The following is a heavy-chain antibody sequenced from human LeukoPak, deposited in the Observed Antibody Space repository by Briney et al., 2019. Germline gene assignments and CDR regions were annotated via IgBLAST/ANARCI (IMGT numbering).Heavy chain of an antibody. CDR1: GYTFTSYD. Sequence: GASVKVSCKASGYTFTSYDINWVRQATGQGLEWMGWMNPNSGNTGYAQKFQGRVTMTRNTSISTAYMELSSLRSEDTAVYYCARGTISDYYDSSGSFDYWGQGTLVTVSS. V-gene: IGHV1-8*01. CDR2: MNPNSGNT. J-gene: IGHJ4*02. D-gene: IGHD3-22*01. CDR3: ARGTISDYYDSSGSFDY.